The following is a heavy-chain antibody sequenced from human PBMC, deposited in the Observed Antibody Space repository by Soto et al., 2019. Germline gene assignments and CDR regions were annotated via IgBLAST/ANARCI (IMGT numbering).Heavy chain of an antibody. CDR1: GYTFTSYG. CDR2: INANNGNT. D-gene: IGHD6-13*01. J-gene: IGHJ4*02. CDR3: ARDLSGAAAAGTLSYYFDY. V-gene: IGHV1-18*01. Sequence: ASVKVSCKASGYTFTSYGISWVRQAPGQGLEWMGWINANNGNTNYAQKLQGRVTKTTDTSTSTAYMELTRLTSDDTAIYYCARDLSGAAAAGTLSYYFDYWGQGTPVTVSS.